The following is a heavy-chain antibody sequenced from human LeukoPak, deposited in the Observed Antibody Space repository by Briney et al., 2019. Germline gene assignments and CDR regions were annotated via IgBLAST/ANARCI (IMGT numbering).Heavy chain of an antibody. V-gene: IGHV3-30*02. CDR3: ARTHGYSYGSYYLDY. D-gene: IGHD5-18*01. Sequence: GGSLRLSCAASGFTFSSYGMHWVRQAPGKGLEWVAFIRYDGSNKYYADSVKGRFTISRDNSKNTLYLQMNSLRAEDTAVYYCARTHGYSYGSYYLDYWGQGTLVTVSS. CDR1: GFTFSSYG. CDR2: IRYDGSNK. J-gene: IGHJ4*02.